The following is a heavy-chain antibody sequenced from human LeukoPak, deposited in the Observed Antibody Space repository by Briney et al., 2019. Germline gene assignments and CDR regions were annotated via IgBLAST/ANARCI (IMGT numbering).Heavy chain of an antibody. J-gene: IGHJ4*02. D-gene: IGHD2-15*01. CDR1: GFTFSTHA. CDR2: ISYDGSSK. V-gene: IGHV3-30*04. Sequence: PGGSLRLSCAASGFTFSTHAIHWVRQAPGKGLEWVAVISYDGSSKFYADSVKGRFTISRDNSKNTLYLQMNSLRAEDTAVYYCARPSYSGHTCYSYFDYWGQGTLVTVSS. CDR3: ARPSYSGHTCYSYFDY.